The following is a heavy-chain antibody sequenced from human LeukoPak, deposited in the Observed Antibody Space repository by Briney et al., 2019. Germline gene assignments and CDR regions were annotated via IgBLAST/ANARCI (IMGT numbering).Heavy chain of an antibody. Sequence: GGSLRLSCAASGFTFSDYYMSWIRQAPGKGLEWVSYITTSGSTMYYADSVKGRFTISRDNAKKSLYLQMNSLRAEDTAVYYCAGPSAPYYYDSSAYYAYWGQGTLVTVSS. CDR3: AGPSAPYYYDSSAYYAY. J-gene: IGHJ4*02. V-gene: IGHV3-11*01. CDR1: GFTFSDYY. CDR2: ITTSGSTM. D-gene: IGHD3-22*01.